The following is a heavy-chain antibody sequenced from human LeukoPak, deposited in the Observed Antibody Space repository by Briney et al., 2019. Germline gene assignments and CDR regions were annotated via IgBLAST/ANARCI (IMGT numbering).Heavy chain of an antibody. CDR3: ARVLWD. CDR2: IYASGTT. D-gene: IGHD3-16*01. J-gene: IGHJ4*02. Sequence: PSETLSLTCTVSGAPISSGGDYWTWIRQPAGKGLEWVGLIYASGTTKYNPSLKSRLTISLDTSKNQFSLKLTSVTAADTAVYFRARVLWDWGQGTLVTVST. V-gene: IGHV4-61*02. CDR1: GAPISSGGDY.